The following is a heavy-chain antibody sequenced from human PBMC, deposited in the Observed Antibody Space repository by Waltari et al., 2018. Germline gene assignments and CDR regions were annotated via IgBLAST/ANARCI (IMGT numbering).Heavy chain of an antibody. J-gene: IGHJ4*02. CDR3: ARDRELGLGLHYFDY. Sequence: QVQLQESGPGLVKPSETLSLTCTVSGGSIGSHYWSWIRQPPGKGLEWIGYIYYSGSTNYNPSLKSRVTISVDTSKNQFSLKLSSVTAADTAVYYCARDRELGLGLHYFDYWGQGTLVTVSS. CDR1: GGSIGSHY. V-gene: IGHV4-59*11. CDR2: IYYSGST. D-gene: IGHD3-10*01.